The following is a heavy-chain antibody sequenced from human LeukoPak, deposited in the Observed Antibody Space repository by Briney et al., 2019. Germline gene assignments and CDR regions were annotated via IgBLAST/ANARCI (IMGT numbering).Heavy chain of an antibody. CDR2: ISSGSSTI. Sequence: GGSLRLSCAASGFTFSNAWMSWVRQAPGKGLEWVSYISSGSSTIYYADSVKGRFTLSRDNVENTVHLQMSSLTAEDTALYYCAGDRRTSGWYASWGQGTLVTVSS. V-gene: IGHV3-48*01. CDR3: AGDRRTSGWYAS. CDR1: GFTFSNAW. D-gene: IGHD6-19*01. J-gene: IGHJ5*02.